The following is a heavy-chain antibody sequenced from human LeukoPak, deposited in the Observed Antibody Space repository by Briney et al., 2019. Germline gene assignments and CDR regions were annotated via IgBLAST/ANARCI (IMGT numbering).Heavy chain of an antibody. Sequence: SETLSLTGTVSGGSISSSGYSGGGIRQPPGRGREGMGRIYYSGSTYYNPSLKSRVTISVDTSKNQFSLKLSSVTAADTAVYYCASLPLFYDSSGYYPGGFDYWGQGTLVTVSS. CDR2: IYYSGST. CDR3: ASLPLFYDSSGYYPGGFDY. J-gene: IGHJ4*02. CDR1: GGSISSSGYS. D-gene: IGHD3-22*01. V-gene: IGHV4-39*01.